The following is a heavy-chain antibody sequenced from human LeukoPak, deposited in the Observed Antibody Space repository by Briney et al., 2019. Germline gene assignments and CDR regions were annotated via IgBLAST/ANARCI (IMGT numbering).Heavy chain of an antibody. CDR1: GFTFSSYS. Sequence: GGSLRLSCAASGFTFSSYSMNWVRQAPGKGLEWVSSISSSSSYIYYADSVKGRFTISRDNSKNTLYLQMNSLRAEDTAVYYCARDLPDNAFDYWGQGTLVTVSS. CDR2: ISSSSSYI. V-gene: IGHV3-21*01. CDR3: ARDLPDNAFDY. D-gene: IGHD1-14*01. J-gene: IGHJ4*02.